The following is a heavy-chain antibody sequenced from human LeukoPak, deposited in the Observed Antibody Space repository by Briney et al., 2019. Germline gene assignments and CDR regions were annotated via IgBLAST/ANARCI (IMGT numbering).Heavy chain of an antibody. D-gene: IGHD3-16*01. CDR1: GFTFSSYW. J-gene: IGHJ6*02. Sequence: GGSLRLSCAASGFTFSSYWMHWVRQAPGKGXXXXXRINSDGSSTSYADSVKGRFTISRDNAKNTLYLQMNSLRAEDTAVYYCAGFWGYYYGMDVWGQGTTVTVSS. CDR2: INSDGSST. CDR3: AGFWGYYYGMDV. V-gene: IGHV3-74*01.